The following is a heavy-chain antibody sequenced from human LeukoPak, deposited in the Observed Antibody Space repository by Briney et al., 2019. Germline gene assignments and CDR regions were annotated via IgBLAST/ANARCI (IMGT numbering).Heavy chain of an antibody. D-gene: IGHD6-13*01. J-gene: IGHJ4*02. CDR1: GYTFTGYY. Sequence: ASVKVSCKASGYTFTGYYMHWVRQAPGQGLEWMRWINPNSGGTNYAQKFQGRVTMTRDTSISTAYMELSRLRSDDTAVYYCARDSGSSWYVVYWGQGTLVTVSS. V-gene: IGHV1-2*02. CDR2: INPNSGGT. CDR3: ARDSGSSWYVVY.